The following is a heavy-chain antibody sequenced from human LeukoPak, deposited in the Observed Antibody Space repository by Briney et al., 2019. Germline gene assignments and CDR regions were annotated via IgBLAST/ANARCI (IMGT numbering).Heavy chain of an antibody. D-gene: IGHD3-3*01. J-gene: IGHJ6*03. CDR1: GGSFSGYY. Sequence: SETLSLTCAVYGGSFSGYYWSWIRQPPGKGLEWIGEINHSGSTNYNPSLKSRVTISVDTSKNQFSLKLSSVTAADTAVYYCARSRSPFLYYYYYMDVWGKGTTVTVSS. CDR3: ARSRSPFLYYYYYMDV. CDR2: INHSGST. V-gene: IGHV4-34*01.